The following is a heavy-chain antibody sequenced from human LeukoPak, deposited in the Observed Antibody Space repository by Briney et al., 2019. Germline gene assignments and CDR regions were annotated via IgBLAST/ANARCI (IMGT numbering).Heavy chain of an antibody. V-gene: IGHV1-8*01. D-gene: IGHD6-13*01. CDR2: MNPNSGNT. Sequence: ASVKVSCKASGYTFTSYDINWVRQATGQGLEWMGWMNPNSGNTGYEQKFQGRVTMTRNTSISTAYMELSSLRSEDTAVYYCARRHRVYSSSWDDAFDIWGQGTMVTVSS. J-gene: IGHJ3*02. CDR1: GYTFTSYD. CDR3: ARRHRVYSSSWDDAFDI.